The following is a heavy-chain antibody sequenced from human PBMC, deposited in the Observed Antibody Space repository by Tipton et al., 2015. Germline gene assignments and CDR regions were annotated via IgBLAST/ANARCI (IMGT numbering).Heavy chain of an antibody. J-gene: IGHJ6*02. CDR3: ARDRDVLDV. CDR1: GGTFSSYS. V-gene: IGHV1-18*01. CDR2: ISAYNGNA. Sequence: QSGAEVKKPGASVKVSCKASGGTFSSYSISWVRQAPGQGLEWMGWISAYNGNANYAQKFQGRVTMTTDTSTSTAYMELRSLISDDTAVYYCARDRDVLDVWGQVTTVTVSS.